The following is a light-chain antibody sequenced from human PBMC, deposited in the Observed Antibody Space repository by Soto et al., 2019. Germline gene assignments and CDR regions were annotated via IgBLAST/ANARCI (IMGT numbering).Light chain of an antibody. J-gene: IGKJ1*01. CDR2: GVS. CDR1: QSVSSN. V-gene: IGKV3-15*01. Sequence: DIVMTQSPATLSVSPGERATLSCRASQSVSSNLAWYQQIPGQAPRLLMYGVSTRAPGIPARFSGSGSGTEFTLTISSLQSEDFAVYYCQQYDKWPGTFGQGTKVEIK. CDR3: QQYDKWPGT.